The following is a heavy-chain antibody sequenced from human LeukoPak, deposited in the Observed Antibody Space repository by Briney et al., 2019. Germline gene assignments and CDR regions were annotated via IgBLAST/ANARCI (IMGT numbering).Heavy chain of an antibody. Sequence: SETLSLTCAVYGGSFSSYYWSWIRQPAGKGLEWIGEINHSGSTNYNPSLKSRVTISVDTSKNQFSLKLSTVTAALTAVYYWARGIFRGYDLWSGYYISFYFVYWGQGNLVTVSS. D-gene: IGHD3-3*01. CDR1: GGSFSSYY. V-gene: IGHV4-34*01. CDR2: INHSGST. J-gene: IGHJ4*02. CDR3: ARGIFRGYDLWSGYYISFYFVY.